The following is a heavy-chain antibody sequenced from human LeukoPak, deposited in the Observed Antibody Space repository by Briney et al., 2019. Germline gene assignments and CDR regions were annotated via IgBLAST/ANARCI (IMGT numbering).Heavy chain of an antibody. D-gene: IGHD3-10*01. CDR2: IGTAGDT. CDR1: GFTFSSYD. Sequence: QPGGSLRLSCAASGFTFSSYDMHWVRQATGKGLEWVSAIGTAGDTYYPGSVKGRFTISRENAKNSLYLQMNSLRAGDTAVYYCARVRAGFGFDIWGQGTMVTVSS. CDR3: ARVRAGFGFDI. J-gene: IGHJ3*02. V-gene: IGHV3-13*01.